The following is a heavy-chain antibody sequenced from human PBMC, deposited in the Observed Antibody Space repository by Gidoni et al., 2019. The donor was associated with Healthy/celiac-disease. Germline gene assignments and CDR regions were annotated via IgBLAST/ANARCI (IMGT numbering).Heavy chain of an antibody. D-gene: IGHD2-2*01. CDR3: ARPAKYYYGMDV. J-gene: IGHJ6*02. CDR2: INHSGST. Sequence: QVQIQQWGAGLLKPSETLSRTCAVYGGSFSGYYWSWIRQPPGKGLEWIGEINHSGSTNFNPSLKSRVTISVDTSKNQFSLKLSSVTAADTAVYYCARPAKYYYGMDVWGQGTTVTVSS. V-gene: IGHV4-34*01. CDR1: GGSFSGYY.